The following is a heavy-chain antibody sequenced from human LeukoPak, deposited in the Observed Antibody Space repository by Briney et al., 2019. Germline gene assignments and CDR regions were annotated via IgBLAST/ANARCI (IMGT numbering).Heavy chain of an antibody. CDR3: AKADGSDGGAFDI. D-gene: IGHD4-23*01. J-gene: IGHJ3*02. Sequence: GASVKVSCKASGGTFSSYAISWVRQAPGQGLEWMGGIIPIFGTANYAQKFQGRVTITTDESTSTAYMELSSLRSEDTAVYYCAKADGSDGGAFDIWGQGTMVTVSS. V-gene: IGHV1-69*05. CDR2: IIPIFGTA. CDR1: GGTFSSYA.